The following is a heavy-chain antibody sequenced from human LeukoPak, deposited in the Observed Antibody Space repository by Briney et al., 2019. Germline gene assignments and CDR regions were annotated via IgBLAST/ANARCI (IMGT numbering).Heavy chain of an antibody. D-gene: IGHD1-7*01. CDR3: ARELETGTTFSYFDY. CDR2: TYYRSKWYT. J-gene: IGHJ4*02. Sequence: SQTLSLTCAISGDSVSSNRAAWNWIRQSPSRGLEWLGRTYYRSKWYTDYAVSVKSRISINPDTSKNQFSLQLNSVTPEDTAVYYCARELETGTTFSYFDYWGQGTLVTVSS. CDR1: GDSVSSNRAA. V-gene: IGHV6-1*01.